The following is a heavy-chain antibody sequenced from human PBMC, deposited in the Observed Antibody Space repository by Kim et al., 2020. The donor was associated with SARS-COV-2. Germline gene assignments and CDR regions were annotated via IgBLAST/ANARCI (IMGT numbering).Heavy chain of an antibody. CDR2: IYYSGST. D-gene: IGHD3-3*01. J-gene: IGHJ4*02. V-gene: IGHV4-30-4*01. Sequence: SETLSLTCTVSGGSISSGDYYWSWIRQPPGKGLEWIGYIYYSGSTYYNPSLKSRVTISVDTSKNQFSLKLSSVTAADTAVYYCARGSITIFGVAFDYWGQGTLVTVSS. CDR1: GGSISSGDYY. CDR3: ARGSITIFGVAFDY.